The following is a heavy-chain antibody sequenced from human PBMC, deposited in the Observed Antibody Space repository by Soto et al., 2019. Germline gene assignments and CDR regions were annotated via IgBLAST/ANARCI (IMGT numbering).Heavy chain of an antibody. CDR3: ARAGDSSGWYSYYYYRMDV. V-gene: IGHV3-9*01. CDR2: ISWNSGSI. CDR1: GFTFDDYA. D-gene: IGHD6-19*01. Sequence: GGSLRLSCAASGFTFDDYAMHWVRQAPGKGLEWVSGISWNSGSIGYADSVKGRFTISRDNAKNSLYLQMNSLRAEDTAVYYCARAGDSSGWYSYYYYRMDVWGQGTTVTVSS. J-gene: IGHJ6*02.